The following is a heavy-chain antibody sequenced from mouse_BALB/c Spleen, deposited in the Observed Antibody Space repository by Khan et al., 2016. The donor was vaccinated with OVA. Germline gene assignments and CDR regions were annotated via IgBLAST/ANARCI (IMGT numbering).Heavy chain of an antibody. CDR3: ARQPYYHYNVMDY. J-gene: IGHJ4*01. CDR2: ILSDGST. V-gene: IGHV2-6-1*01. CDR1: GFSLTNYG. Sequence: VQLVESGPGLVAPSQSLSITCTISGFSLTNYGVHWVRQPPGKGLEWLVVILSDGSTTYNSALKSRLTINKDNSKSQVFLKMNSLQTDDTAMYFCARQPYYHYNVMDYWGQGTSVTVSS. D-gene: IGHD2-10*01.